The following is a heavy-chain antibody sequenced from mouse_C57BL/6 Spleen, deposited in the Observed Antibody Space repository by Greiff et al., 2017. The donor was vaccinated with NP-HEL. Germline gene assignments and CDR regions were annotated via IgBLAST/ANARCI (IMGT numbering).Heavy chain of an antibody. V-gene: IGHV1-81*01. J-gene: IGHJ4*01. CDR1: GYTFTSYG. Sequence: VKLQESGAELARPGASVKLTCKASGYTFTSYGISWVKQRTGQGLEWIGEIYPRSGNTYYNEKFKGKATLTADKSSSTAYMELRSLTSEDSAVYFCARLDYYGSSSYAMDYWGQGTSVTVSS. CDR2: IYPRSGNT. D-gene: IGHD1-1*01. CDR3: ARLDYYGSSSYAMDY.